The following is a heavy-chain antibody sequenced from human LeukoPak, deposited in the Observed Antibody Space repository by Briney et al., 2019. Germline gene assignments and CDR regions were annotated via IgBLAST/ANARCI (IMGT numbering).Heavy chain of an antibody. D-gene: IGHD3-3*01. CDR3: ARVGDFWSGYADF. V-gene: IGHV1-8*01. CDR1: GYTFTNYD. J-gene: IGHJ4*02. CDR2: MNPHSGDT. Sequence: ASVKVSCKASGYTFTNYDINWVRQATGQGLEWLGWMNPHSGDTGFAHKFQGRVTMTTDTSTSTAYMELRSLRSDDTAVYYCARVGDFWSGYADFWGQGTLVTVSS.